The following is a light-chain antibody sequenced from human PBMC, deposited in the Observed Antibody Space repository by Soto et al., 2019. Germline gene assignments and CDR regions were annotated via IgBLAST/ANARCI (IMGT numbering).Light chain of an antibody. CDR3: CSYAGSYTVV. CDR2: DVS. V-gene: IGLV2-11*01. CDR1: SSDVGGYNY. J-gene: IGLJ2*01. Sequence: QSVLTLPRSVSGSPGQSVTISCTGTSSDVGGYNYVSWYQQHPGKAPKLMIYDVSKRPSGVPDRFSGSKSGNTASLTISGLQAEDEADYYCCSYAGSYTVVFGGGTQLTVL.